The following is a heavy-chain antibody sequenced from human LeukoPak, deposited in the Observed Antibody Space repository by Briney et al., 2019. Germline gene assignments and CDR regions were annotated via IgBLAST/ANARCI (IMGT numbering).Heavy chain of an antibody. D-gene: IGHD2-8*02. CDR3: ARSSTVPYYYYYYMDV. CDR1: GYTFTRYD. CDR2: MNPNSGNT. V-gene: IGHV1-8*01. Sequence: ASVKVSCKASGYTFTRYDINWVRQATGQGLEWMGWMNPNSGNTGYAQKFQGRVTMTRNTSISTAYMELSSLRSEDTAVYYCARSSTVPYYYYYYMDVWGKGTTVTVSS. J-gene: IGHJ6*03.